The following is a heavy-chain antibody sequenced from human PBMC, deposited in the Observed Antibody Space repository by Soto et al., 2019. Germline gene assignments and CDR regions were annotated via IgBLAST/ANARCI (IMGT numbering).Heavy chain of an antibody. J-gene: IGHJ3*02. CDR2: ISSSSSYT. CDR3: AREWVDGEGAFDI. D-gene: IGHD3-10*01. CDR1: GFTFSDYY. V-gene: IGHV3-11*06. Sequence: GGSLRLSCAAPGFTFSDYYMSWIRQAPGKGLEWVSYISSSSSYTNYADSVKGRFTISRDNAKNSLYLQMNSLRAEDTAVYYCAREWVDGEGAFDIWGQGTMVTVSS.